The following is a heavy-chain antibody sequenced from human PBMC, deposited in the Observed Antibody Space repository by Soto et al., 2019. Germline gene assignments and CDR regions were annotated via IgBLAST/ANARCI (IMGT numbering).Heavy chain of an antibody. CDR3: AKNYDSSGYWNQFDY. Sequence: QTGGSLRLSCAASGFTFSSYAMSWVRQAPGKGLEWVSAISGSGGSTYYADSVKGRFTISRDNSKNTLYLQMNSLRAEDTAVYYCAKNYDSSGYWNQFDYWGQGTLVTVSS. J-gene: IGHJ4*02. V-gene: IGHV3-23*01. CDR2: ISGSGGST. D-gene: IGHD3-22*01. CDR1: GFTFSSYA.